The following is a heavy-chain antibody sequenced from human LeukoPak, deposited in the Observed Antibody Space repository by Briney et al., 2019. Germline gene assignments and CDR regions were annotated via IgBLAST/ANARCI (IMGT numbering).Heavy chain of an antibody. V-gene: IGHV3-30*02. CDR1: GFTFSSYG. Sequence: GGSLRLSCAASGFTFSSYGMHWVRQAPGKGLEWVAFIRYDGSNKYYADSVKGRFTISRDKSKNTLYLQMNSLRAEDTAVYYCAKGRGYYGSGSYYNIEYWGQGTLVTVSS. CDR3: AKGRGYYGSGSYYNIEY. CDR2: IRYDGSNK. D-gene: IGHD3-10*01. J-gene: IGHJ4*02.